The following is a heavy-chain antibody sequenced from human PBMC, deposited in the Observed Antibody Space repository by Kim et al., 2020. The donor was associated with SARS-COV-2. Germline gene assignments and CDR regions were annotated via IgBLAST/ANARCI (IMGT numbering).Heavy chain of an antibody. CDR3: AKDRGSSLILFMDV. V-gene: IGHV3-30*18. D-gene: IGHD6-13*01. J-gene: IGHJ6*02. CDR2: VSYHGGTQ. CDR1: GITFSNYD. Sequence: GGSLRLSCAASGITFSNYDFHWVRQAPGKGLEWVAVVSYHGGTQHYADSVKGRFTISRDNSKNTLYLQMNSLRPEDTAVYYCAKDRGSSLILFMDVWGQGTTVTVSS.